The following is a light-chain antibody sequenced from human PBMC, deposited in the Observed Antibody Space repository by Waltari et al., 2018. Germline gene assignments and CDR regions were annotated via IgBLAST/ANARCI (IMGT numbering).Light chain of an antibody. CDR2: ENN. V-gene: IGLV1-51*02. CDR1: SSNLGENH. J-gene: IGLJ3*02. Sequence: SMLTQPPSISAAPGQKVTIHCSGGSSNLGENHVTWYQQPPGTAPKLLIYENNKRPSGILDRFSGSKSGTSATLGITGLQTGDEADYYCGTWDNSLRTWVFGGGTKLTVL. CDR3: GTWDNSLRTWV.